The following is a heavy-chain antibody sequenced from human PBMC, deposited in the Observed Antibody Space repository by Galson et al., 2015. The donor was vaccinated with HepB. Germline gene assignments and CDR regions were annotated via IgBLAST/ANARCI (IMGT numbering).Heavy chain of an antibody. Sequence: SVKVSCKASGYTFTAYYFHWVRQAPGQGLEWMGRMNGNSGGTNYAEKFQGRLTMTRDTTISAAYMELTRLTSDDTATYYCASAREDLRRCMDVWGQGTTVIVSS. CDR2: MNGNSGGT. CDR1: GYTFTAYY. J-gene: IGHJ6*02. V-gene: IGHV1-2*06. D-gene: IGHD1-26*01. CDR3: ASAREDLRRCMDV.